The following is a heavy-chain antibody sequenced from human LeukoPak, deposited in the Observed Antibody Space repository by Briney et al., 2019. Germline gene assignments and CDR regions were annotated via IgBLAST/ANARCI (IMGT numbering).Heavy chain of an antibody. J-gene: IGHJ4*02. V-gene: IGHV4-38-2*02. Sequence: PSETLSLTCTVSGYSISSGYYWGWIRQPPGKGLEWIGSIYHSGSTYYNPSLKSRVTISVDTSKNQFSLKLSSVTAADTAVYYCAAYYYDSSGYSGFDYWGQGTLVTVSS. CDR2: IYHSGST. D-gene: IGHD3-22*01. CDR1: GYSISSGYY. CDR3: AAYYYDSSGYSGFDY.